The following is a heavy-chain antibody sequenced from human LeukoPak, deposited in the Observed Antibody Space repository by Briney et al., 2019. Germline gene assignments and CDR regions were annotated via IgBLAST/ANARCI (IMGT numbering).Heavy chain of an antibody. J-gene: IGHJ4*02. CDR3: AKVGKPGSYFDY. CDR1: GFTFSSYA. Sequence: PGGSLRLSCAASGFTFSSYAMTWVRQAPGKGLEWVSALSGSGGSTYYADSVKGRFTISRDNSKNTLYLQMNSLRAEDTAVYYCAKVGKPGSYFDYWGQGTLVTVSS. V-gene: IGHV3-23*01. CDR2: LSGSGGST.